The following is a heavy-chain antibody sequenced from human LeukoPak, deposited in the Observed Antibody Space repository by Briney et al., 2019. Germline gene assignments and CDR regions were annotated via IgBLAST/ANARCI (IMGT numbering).Heavy chain of an antibody. J-gene: IGHJ1*01. CDR3: ARGRRSLPGVVFTGGYFQH. D-gene: IGHD3-3*01. CDR1: GFTFSSYE. V-gene: IGHV3-48*03. Sequence: GGSLRLSCAASGFTFSSYEMNWVRQAPGKGLEWVSYISSSGSTIYYADSVKGRFTISRDNAKNSLFLEMNSLRAEDTAVYYCARGRRSLPGVVFTGGYFQHWGQGTLVTVSS. CDR2: ISSSGSTI.